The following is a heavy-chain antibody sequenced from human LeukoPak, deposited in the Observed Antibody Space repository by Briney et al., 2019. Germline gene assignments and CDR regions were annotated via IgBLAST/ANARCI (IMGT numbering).Heavy chain of an antibody. D-gene: IGHD3-10*01. CDR2: IDYSGST. V-gene: IGHV4-31*03. J-gene: IGHJ4*02. CDR3: ARGVKSRFGESPPDY. CDR1: GGSISSGGYY. Sequence: SETLSLTCTVSGGSISSGGYYWSWIRQHPGKGLEWIGYIDYSGSTYYNPSLNSRGTISVDTSKNQFPLKLSSVTVADTAVYYCARGVKSRFGESPPDYWGQGTLVTVSS.